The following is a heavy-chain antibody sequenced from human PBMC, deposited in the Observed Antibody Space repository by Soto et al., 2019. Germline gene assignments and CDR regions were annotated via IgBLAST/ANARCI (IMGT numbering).Heavy chain of an antibody. D-gene: IGHD6-13*01. Sequence: QVQLQESGPGLVKPSGTLSLTCAVPGGSISSSNWWSWVRQPPGKWLEWIGETDHSGCTNYNPSLERRVTITVAKSTNRFSLALSSAPAATTAVYYCAMGAMGGISWPFDYWGQGTLVTVSS. CDR3: AMGAMGGISWPFDY. CDR1: GGSISSSNW. V-gene: IGHV4-4*02. CDR2: TDHSGCT. J-gene: IGHJ4*02.